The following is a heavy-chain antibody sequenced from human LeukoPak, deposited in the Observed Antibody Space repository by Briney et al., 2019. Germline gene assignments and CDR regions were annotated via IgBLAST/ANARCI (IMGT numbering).Heavy chain of an antibody. CDR3: ARHLFGGWTTFDY. Sequence: ASVKVSCKASGYTFTSYYMHWVRQAPGQGLEWMGWINPNSGGTNYAQKFQGRVTMTRDTSISTAYMELSRLRSDDTAVYYCARHLFGGWTTFDYWGQGTLVTVSS. V-gene: IGHV1-2*02. D-gene: IGHD6-19*01. CDR2: INPNSGGT. J-gene: IGHJ4*02. CDR1: GYTFTSYY.